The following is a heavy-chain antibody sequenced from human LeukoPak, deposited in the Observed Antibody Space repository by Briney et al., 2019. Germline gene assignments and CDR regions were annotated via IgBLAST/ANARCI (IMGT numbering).Heavy chain of an antibody. CDR3: ALGGSSDLEWLVDYFDH. J-gene: IGHJ4*02. Sequence: GASVKVSCKTSGYIFSCYFIHWIRQAPGQGLEWMGRINPNTGGTNYAQKFQGRVTMTSDSSIRSAYMDLSRLSLDDSAVYYCALGGSSDLEWLVDYFDHWGQGSLVLVSS. CDR1: GYIFSCYF. CDR2: INPNTGGT. V-gene: IGHV1-2*06. D-gene: IGHD3-3*01.